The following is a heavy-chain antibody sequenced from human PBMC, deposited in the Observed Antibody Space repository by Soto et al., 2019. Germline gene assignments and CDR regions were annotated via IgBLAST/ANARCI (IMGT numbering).Heavy chain of an antibody. CDR2: IIHSEST. J-gene: IGHJ6*02. V-gene: IGHV4-34*12. CDR3: ARQRPTDGRWEFANYYGMDV. CDR1: GGSFSAYY. Sequence: SETLSLTCAVYGGSFSAYYWSWVRQPPWKGLEWIGEIIHSESTKYNPSLKSRVTISVDTSKNQFSLKLSSVTAADTAVYYCARQRPTDGRWEFANYYGMDVWGQGTPVTVSS. D-gene: IGHD1-26*01.